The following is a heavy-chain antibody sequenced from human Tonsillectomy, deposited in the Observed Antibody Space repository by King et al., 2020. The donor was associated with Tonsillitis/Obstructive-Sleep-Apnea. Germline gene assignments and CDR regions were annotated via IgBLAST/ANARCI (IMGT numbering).Heavy chain of an antibody. CDR2: INPNNGGI. V-gene: IGHV1-2*05. J-gene: IGHJ4*02. D-gene: IGHD5-24*01. CDR3: AREGLGNGYDY. CDR1: GYTFTGYY. Sequence: QLVQSGAEVKKPGASVRVSCKSSGYTFTGYYLHWVRQAPGQGLEWMGRINPNNGGISYAQKFQGRVTMTRDTSISTAYMELSRLTSDDTVVYYCAREGLGNGYDYWGQGTLVTVSS.